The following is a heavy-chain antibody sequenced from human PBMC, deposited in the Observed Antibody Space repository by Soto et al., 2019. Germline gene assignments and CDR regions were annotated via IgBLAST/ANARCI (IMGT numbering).Heavy chain of an antibody. J-gene: IGHJ4*02. CDR3: ARDGVGLDSGHPGQIDY. CDR2: IWYDGSNK. Sequence: GGSLRLSCAASGFTFSSYGMHWVRQAPGKGLEWVAVIWYDGSNKYYADSVKGRFTISRDNSKNTLYLQMNSLRAEDTAVYYCARDGVGLDSGHPGQIDYWGQGTLVTVSS. CDR1: GFTFSSYG. V-gene: IGHV3-33*01. D-gene: IGHD6-19*01.